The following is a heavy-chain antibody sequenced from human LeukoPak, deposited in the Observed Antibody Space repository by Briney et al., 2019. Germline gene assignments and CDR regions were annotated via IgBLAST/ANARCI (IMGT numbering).Heavy chain of an antibody. D-gene: IGHD3-16*01. CDR1: GDSITRNY. J-gene: IGHJ4*02. CDR2: IYRSGTT. V-gene: IGHV4-59*01. CDR3: AGEGGQMTRKFYFDY. Sequence: SETLSLTCTVSGDSITRNYWSWIRQPPGKGLEWIGYIYRSGTTNYNPSLQSRVTMSMDKSKNQFSLKLNSVTAADTAVYYCAGEGGQMTRKFYFDYWGQGTLVSVSS.